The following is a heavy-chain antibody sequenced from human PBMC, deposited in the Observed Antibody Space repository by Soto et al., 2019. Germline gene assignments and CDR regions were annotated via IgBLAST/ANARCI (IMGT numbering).Heavy chain of an antibody. CDR1: GGSIGGTSYY. J-gene: IGHJ4*02. CDR2: IYYSGST. CDR3: AREIWFGELTTFDY. Sequence: PSETLSLTCTVSGGSIGGTSYYWGWIRQPPGKGLEWIGSIYYSGSTHYNPSLKSRVTISVDTSKNQFSLKLTSVTAADTAVYYCAREIWFGELTTFDYWGQGTLVTVSS. D-gene: IGHD3-10*01. V-gene: IGHV4-39*01.